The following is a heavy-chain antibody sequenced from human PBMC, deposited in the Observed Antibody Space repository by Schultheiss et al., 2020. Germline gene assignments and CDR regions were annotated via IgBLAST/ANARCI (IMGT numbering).Heavy chain of an antibody. J-gene: IGHJ4*02. D-gene: IGHD3-16*01. CDR1: GGSISSYY. V-gene: IGHV4-59*08. Sequence: SETLSLTCTVSGGSISSYYWSWIRQPPGKGLEWIGYIYYSGSTNYNPSLKSRVTISVDTSKNQFSLKLGSVTAADTAVYYCARKGGSYVTSIDYWGQGTLVTVSS. CDR3: ARKGGSYVTSIDY. CDR2: IYYSGST.